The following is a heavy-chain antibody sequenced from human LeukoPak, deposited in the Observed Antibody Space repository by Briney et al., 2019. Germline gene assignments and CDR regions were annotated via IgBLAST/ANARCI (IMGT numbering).Heavy chain of an antibody. Sequence: ASVKVSCKASGYTLNDYYIHWVRQAPGQGLEWMGWISAYNGNTNYAQKLQGRVTMTTDTSTSTAYMELRSLRSDDTAVYYCARDEIKLVPTIYYYYYGMDVWGQGTTVTVSS. CDR2: ISAYNGNT. J-gene: IGHJ6*02. CDR1: GYTLNDYY. V-gene: IGHV1-18*04. CDR3: ARDEIKLVPTIYYYYYGMDV. D-gene: IGHD6-13*01.